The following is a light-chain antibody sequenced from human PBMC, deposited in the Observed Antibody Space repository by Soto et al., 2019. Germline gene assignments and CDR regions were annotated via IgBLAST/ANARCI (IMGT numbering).Light chain of an antibody. V-gene: IGLV4-69*01. CDR2: LHSDGSH. CDR3: QTWGTGIVV. J-gene: IGLJ2*01. Sequence: QPVLTQPPSASASLGASVKLTCTLSSGHSSYAIAWHQQQPEKAPRYLMKLHSDGSHSKGDGIPDRFSGSSSGAERYLTISGLQSEDEAEYYCQTWGTGIVVFGGGTKLTVL. CDR1: SGHSSYA.